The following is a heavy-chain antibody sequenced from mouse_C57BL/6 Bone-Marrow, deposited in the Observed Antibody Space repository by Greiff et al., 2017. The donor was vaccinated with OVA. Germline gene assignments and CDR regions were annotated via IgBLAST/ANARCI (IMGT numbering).Heavy chain of an antibody. D-gene: IGHD2-1*01. CDR2: IYWDDDK. J-gene: IGHJ4*01. Sequence: QVTLKESGPGILQSSQTLSLTCSFSGFSLSTSGMGVSWIRQPSGKGLEWLAHIYWDDDKRYNPSLKSRLTISKATSRNQVFLKITSVDTADTATYYCARRALLEPRPWAMDYWGQGTSVTVSS. CDR1: GFSLSTSGMG. CDR3: ARRALLEPRPWAMDY. V-gene: IGHV8-12*01.